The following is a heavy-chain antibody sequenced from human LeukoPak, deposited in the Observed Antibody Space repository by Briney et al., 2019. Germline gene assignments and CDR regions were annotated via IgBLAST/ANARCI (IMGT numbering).Heavy chain of an antibody. CDR2: VYYSGST. CDR3: ARRLAGYCSGGSCSNWFDP. Sequence: SETLSLTCAVSGASISSYYWSWIRQPPGKGLECMGYVYYSGSTKYNPSLKSRVTISVDTSKNQFSLKLRSVTAADTAVYYCARRLAGYCSGGSCSNWFDPWGQGTLVTVSS. D-gene: IGHD2-15*01. V-gene: IGHV4-59*08. CDR1: GASISSYY. J-gene: IGHJ5*02.